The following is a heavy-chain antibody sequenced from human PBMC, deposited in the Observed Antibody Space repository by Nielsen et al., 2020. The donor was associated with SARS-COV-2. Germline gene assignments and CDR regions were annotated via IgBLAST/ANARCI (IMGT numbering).Heavy chain of an antibody. D-gene: IGHD3-3*01. V-gene: IGHV3-30*02. J-gene: IGHJ6*02. CDR1: GFTFSSYG. CDR3: AKATDGYDFWSGFRRGGMDV. CDR2: IWYDGSNE. Sequence: GESLKISCAASGFTFSSYGMDWVRQAPGKGLEWVAVIWYDGSNEYSADSVKGRFTISRDNPKNTLYLQMNSLRAEDTAVYFCAKATDGYDFWSGFRRGGMDVWGQGTTVTVSS.